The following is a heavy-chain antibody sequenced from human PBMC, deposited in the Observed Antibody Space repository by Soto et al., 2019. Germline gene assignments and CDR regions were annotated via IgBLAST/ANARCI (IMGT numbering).Heavy chain of an antibody. CDR3: AKVLIRSSLEMDY. CDR1: GFTFTSYA. CDR2: ISGSGGTT. V-gene: IGHV3-23*01. J-gene: IGHJ4*02. Sequence: EVQLLESGGGLVQPGGSLRLSCAASGFTFTSYAMSWVRQAPGKGLEWVSAISGSGGTTYYADSVRGRFTISRDNSKNTLYLQMNSLRAEDTAVYYCAKVLIRSSLEMDYWGQGTLVTVSS. D-gene: IGHD6-6*01.